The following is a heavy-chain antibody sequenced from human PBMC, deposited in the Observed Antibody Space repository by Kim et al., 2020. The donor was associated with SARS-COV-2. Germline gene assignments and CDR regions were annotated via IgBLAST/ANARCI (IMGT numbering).Heavy chain of an antibody. CDR3: ARGAAVAGTYYFDY. J-gene: IGHJ4*02. Sequence: PSLKSRVTISVDKSKNQFSLKLCSVTAADTAVYYCARGAAVAGTYYFDYWGQGTLVTVSS. D-gene: IGHD6-19*01. V-gene: IGHV4-4*02.